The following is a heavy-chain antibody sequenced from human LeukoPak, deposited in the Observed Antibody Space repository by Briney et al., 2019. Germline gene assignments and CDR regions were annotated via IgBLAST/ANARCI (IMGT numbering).Heavy chain of an antibody. CDR2: IHYTGST. Sequence: SETLSLTCLVSGGSISGSHWSWIRQPPGKGLEWIGYIHYTGSTDYNPSLRSRVTLSIDMSKNQFSLRLSSVTAADTAVYYCARDGTSPYYDFWSGEHLFDYWGQGTLVTVSS. CDR1: GGSISGSH. D-gene: IGHD3-3*01. V-gene: IGHV4-59*01. J-gene: IGHJ4*02. CDR3: ARDGTSPYYDFWSGEHLFDY.